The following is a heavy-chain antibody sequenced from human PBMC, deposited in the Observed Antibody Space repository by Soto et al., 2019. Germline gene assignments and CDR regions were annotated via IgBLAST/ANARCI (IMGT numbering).Heavy chain of an antibody. CDR3: ARDRLRCYDSSGFYS. J-gene: IGHJ4*02. V-gene: IGHV1-18*01. Sequence: QVQLVQSGAELRKPGASVKVSCKASGYSFSSYGINWVRQAPGQGLEWMGWINTYNGNRNYAQKFEDRVTMTTATSTNTVYMARRRLKSDDTAIYYCARDRLRCYDSSGFYSWGQGTLVTVSS. D-gene: IGHD3-22*01. CDR1: GYSFSSYG. CDR2: INTYNGNR.